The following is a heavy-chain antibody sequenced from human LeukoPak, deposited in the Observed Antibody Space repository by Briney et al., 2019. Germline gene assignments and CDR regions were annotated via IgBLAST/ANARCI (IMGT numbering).Heavy chain of an antibody. V-gene: IGHV3-7*01. J-gene: IGHJ4*02. CDR3: ARLGARQMLEY. CDR1: EFTLSSYW. D-gene: IGHD4-17*01. CDR2: IKQDGGQI. Sequence: GGSLRLSCAASEFTLSSYWMSWVRQAPGKGLEWVANIKQDGGQIYYLESVKGRFTVSRDNAKNSLYLQMNSLRAEDTAVYYCARLGARQMLEYWGQGTLVTVSS.